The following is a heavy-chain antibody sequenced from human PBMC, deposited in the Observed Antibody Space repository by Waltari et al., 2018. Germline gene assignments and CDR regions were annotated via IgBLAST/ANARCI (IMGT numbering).Heavy chain of an antibody. V-gene: IGHV4-59*01. J-gene: IGHJ6*03. CDR1: GGSISSYY. CDR2: IYYSGRT. CDR3: ASSFSYYYYYMDV. Sequence: QVQLQESGPGLVKPSETLSLTCTVSGGSISSYYWSWIRQPPGKGLEWIGYIYYSGRTNSNPSLKSRVTISVDTSKNQFSLKLSSVTAADTAVYYCASSFSYYYYYMDVWGKGTTVTVSS.